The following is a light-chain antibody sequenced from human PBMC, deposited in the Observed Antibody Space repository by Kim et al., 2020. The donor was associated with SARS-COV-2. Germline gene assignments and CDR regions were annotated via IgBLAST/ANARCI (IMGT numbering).Light chain of an antibody. J-gene: IGKJ2*04. CDR1: QSINSW. Sequence: EIQMTQSPSTLSASVRDRVTINCRASQSINSWLAWYQQTTGKVPKVLSSKASSLETGCAPRFSGTVSGTDFTISISSLQPDDFATYYCRQDNRLPWSLGQGTKLEI. V-gene: IGKV1-5*03. CDR3: RQDNRLPWS. CDR2: KAS.